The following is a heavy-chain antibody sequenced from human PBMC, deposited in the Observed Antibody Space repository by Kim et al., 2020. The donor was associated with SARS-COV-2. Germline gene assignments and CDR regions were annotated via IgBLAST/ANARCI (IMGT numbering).Heavy chain of an antibody. CDR3: ARTQPWRPETSGYDLLFDY. J-gene: IGHJ4*02. V-gene: IGHV1-2*06. D-gene: IGHD5-12*01. CDR1: GYTFTGYY. CDR2: INPNSGGT. Sequence: ASVKVSCKASGYTFTGYYMHWVRQAPGQGLEWMGRINPNSGGTNYAQKFQGRVTMTRDTSISTAYMELSRLRSDDTAVYYCARTQPWRPETSGYDLLFDYWGQGTLVTVSS.